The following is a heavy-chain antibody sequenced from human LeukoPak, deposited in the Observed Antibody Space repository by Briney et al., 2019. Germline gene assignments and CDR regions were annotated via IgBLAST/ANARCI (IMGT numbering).Heavy chain of an antibody. Sequence: SETLSLTCTVSGGSISSSSAYWGWIRQPPGKGLEWIGSIYYSKNTYYNPSLKSRVTISSDTSKNQFSLTLGSVSATDTAVYYCVSPRGFSYGYFDYWGQGTLVTVSS. J-gene: IGHJ4*02. CDR2: IYYSKNT. V-gene: IGHV4-39*01. CDR3: VSPRGFSYGYFDY. CDR1: GGSISSSSAY. D-gene: IGHD5-18*01.